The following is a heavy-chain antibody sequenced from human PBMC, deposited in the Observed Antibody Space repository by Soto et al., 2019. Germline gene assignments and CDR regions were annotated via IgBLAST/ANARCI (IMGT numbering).Heavy chain of an antibody. V-gene: IGHV1-18*01. CDR3: ARDHSSSWYLGEFDY. CDR2: ISAYNGNT. D-gene: IGHD6-13*01. CDR1: GYTFTSYG. Sequence: QVQLVQSGAEVKKPGASVKVSCKASGYTFTSYGISWVRQAPGQGLEWMGWISAYNGNTNYAQKLQGRVTMTTDTSTSTVYMELRSLRSDDTAVYYCARDHSSSWYLGEFDYWGQGTLVTVSS. J-gene: IGHJ4*02.